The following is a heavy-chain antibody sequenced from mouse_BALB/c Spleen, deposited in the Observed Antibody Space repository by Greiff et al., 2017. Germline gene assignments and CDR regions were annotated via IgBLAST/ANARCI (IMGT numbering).Heavy chain of an antibody. D-gene: IGHD2-2*01. V-gene: IGHV5-9-3*01. CDR2: ISSGGSYT. J-gene: IGHJ3*01. CDR1: GFTFSSYA. Sequence: EVQRVESGGGLVKPGGSLKLSCAASGFTFSSYAMSWVRQTPEKRLEWVATISSGGSYTYYPDSVKGRFTISRDNAKNTLYLQMSSLRSEDTAMYYCARRNGYTWFAYWGQGTLVTVSA. CDR3: ARRNGYTWFAY.